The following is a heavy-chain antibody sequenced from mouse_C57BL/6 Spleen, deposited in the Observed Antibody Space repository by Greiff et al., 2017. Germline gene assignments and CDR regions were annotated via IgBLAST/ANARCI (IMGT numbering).Heavy chain of an antibody. CDR1: GYTFTDYE. J-gene: IGHJ2*01. Sequence: VQLQQSGAELVRPGASVTLSCKASGYTFTDYEMHWVKQTPVHGLEWIGAIDPETGGTAYNQKFKGKAILTADKSSSTAYMALRSLTSEDSAVYYCTRGGTGFDYWGQGTTLTVSS. CDR3: TRGGTGFDY. D-gene: IGHD3-3*01. CDR2: IDPETGGT. V-gene: IGHV1-15*01.